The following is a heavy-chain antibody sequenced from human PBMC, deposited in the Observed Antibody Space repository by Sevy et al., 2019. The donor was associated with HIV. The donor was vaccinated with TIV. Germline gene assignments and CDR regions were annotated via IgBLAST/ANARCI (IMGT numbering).Heavy chain of an antibody. D-gene: IGHD2-2*01. CDR1: GFTFSSYW. CDR3: ARDCSSTSCIWGLDV. Sequence: GGSLRLSCAASGFTFSSYWMTWVRQAPGKGLEWVTNIKKDGSEKYYVDSVKGRFTISRDNAKKSLYLQMNSLRAEDTAVYYCARDCSSTSCIWGLDVWGQGTTVTVSS. V-gene: IGHV3-7*03. CDR2: IKKDGSEK. J-gene: IGHJ6*02.